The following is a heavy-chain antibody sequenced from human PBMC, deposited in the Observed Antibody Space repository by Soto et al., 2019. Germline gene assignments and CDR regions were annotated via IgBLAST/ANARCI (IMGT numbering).Heavy chain of an antibody. CDR3: ARGNWNQERAFDY. J-gene: IGHJ4*02. Sequence: SETLSLTCTVSGGSISSGDYYWSWIRQPPGKGLEWIGYIYYSGNTYYNPSLKSRVIISVDTSKNQFSLKLSSVTAADTAAYSCARGNWNQERAFDYWGQGALVTVSS. V-gene: IGHV4-30-4*01. CDR2: IYYSGNT. D-gene: IGHD1-1*01. CDR1: GGSISSGDYY.